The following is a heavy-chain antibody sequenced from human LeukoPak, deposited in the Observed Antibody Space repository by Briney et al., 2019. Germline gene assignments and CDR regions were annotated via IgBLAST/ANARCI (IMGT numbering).Heavy chain of an antibody. V-gene: IGHV4-59*01. J-gene: IGHJ1*01. D-gene: IGHD2-2*01. CDR3: AREDIVVVPAAKEGTRYFQH. CDR2: IYYSGST. Sequence: YPSETLSLTCTVSGGSISSYYWSWIRQPPGKGLEWIGYIYYSGSTNYNPSLKSRVTISVDTSKNQFSLKLSSVTAADTAVYYCAREDIVVVPAAKEGTRYFQHWGQGTLVTVSS. CDR1: GGSISSYY.